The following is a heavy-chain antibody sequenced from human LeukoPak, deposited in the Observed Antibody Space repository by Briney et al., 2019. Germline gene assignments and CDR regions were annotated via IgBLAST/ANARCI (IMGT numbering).Heavy chain of an antibody. Sequence: SETLSLTCTVSGGSISSYYLSWIRQTAGKGLEWIGRMYSSGSDYNPSLKSRVTMSIDTSTNQLSLKLSSVTAADTAVYYCARGLGEGSSSDWFDPWGQGTLVTVSS. CDR3: ARGLGEGSSSDWFDP. D-gene: IGHD6-13*01. J-gene: IGHJ5*02. CDR2: MYSSGS. V-gene: IGHV4-4*07. CDR1: GGSISSYY.